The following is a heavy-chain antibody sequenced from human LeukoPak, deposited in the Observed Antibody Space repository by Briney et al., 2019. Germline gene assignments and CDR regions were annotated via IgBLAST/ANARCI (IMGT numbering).Heavy chain of an antibody. CDR3: ARAGGGGYNYGLDY. CDR2: ISSSGSFI. CDR1: TFTFSDYY. V-gene: IGHV3-11*04. J-gene: IGHJ4*02. D-gene: IGHD5-18*01. Sequence: GGSLRLSCAVSTFTFSDYYMSWIRQAPGKGLEWVSHISSSGSFIYYADSVKGRFTISRDNAKNSLDLQMNSLRDVDTAIYYCARAGGGGYNYGLDYWGQGILVAVSS.